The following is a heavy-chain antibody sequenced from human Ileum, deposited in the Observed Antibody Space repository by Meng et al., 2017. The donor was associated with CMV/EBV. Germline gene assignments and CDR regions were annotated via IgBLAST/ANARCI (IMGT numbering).Heavy chain of an antibody. CDR2: ITPNSGTT. D-gene: IGHD3-22*01. Sequence: YTFPGYYIQWVRQAPGQGLEWMGWITPNSGTTYYAQKYQGRVTMTRDTSISTAYMELRSLRSDDTAVYYCARDFFTHYSESSADDDYWGQGTLVTVSS. V-gene: IGHV1-2*02. CDR1: YTFPGYY. CDR3: ARDFFTHYSESSADDDY. J-gene: IGHJ4*02.